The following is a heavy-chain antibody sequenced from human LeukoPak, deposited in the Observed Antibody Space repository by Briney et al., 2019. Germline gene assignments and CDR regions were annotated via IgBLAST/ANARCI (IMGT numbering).Heavy chain of an antibody. CDR2: INPDGSDK. CDR1: GFTFSRQW. V-gene: IGHV3-7*05. CDR3: AKLPYGDYNHH. Sequence: PGGSLRLSCAASGFTFSRQWMSWVRQAPGKGLEWVANINPDGSDKYYVDSVKGRFTISRDNAKSSLYLQMNSLRAEDTAVYYCAKLPYGDYNHHWGQGILVTVSS. J-gene: IGHJ5*02. D-gene: IGHD4-17*01.